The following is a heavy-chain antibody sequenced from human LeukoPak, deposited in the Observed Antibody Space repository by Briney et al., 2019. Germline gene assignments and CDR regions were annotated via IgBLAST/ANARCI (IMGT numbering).Heavy chain of an antibody. CDR3: ASLRGGTPSY. CDR1: GGSIGSHF. J-gene: IGHJ4*02. V-gene: IGHV4-59*11. CDR2: INYSGTT. Sequence: KPSETPSLTXTVSGGSIGSHFWNWIRQPPGKGLEWIGYINYSGTTSYNPSLKSRITLSIDTSKNQFSLKVNSVTAADTAVYYCASLRGGTPSYWGPGTPVTVSS. D-gene: IGHD3-16*01.